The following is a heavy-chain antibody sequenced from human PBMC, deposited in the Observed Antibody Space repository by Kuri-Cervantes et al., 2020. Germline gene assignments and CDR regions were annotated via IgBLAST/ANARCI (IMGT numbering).Heavy chain of an antibody. D-gene: IGHD5-12*01. Sequence: SETLSLTCTVSGGSISSYYWSWIRQPAGKGLEWIGRIYTSGRTNYNPSLKSRVTMSVDTSKNQFSLKLSSVTAADTAVYYCASAWRDRDYYYGMDVWGQGTTVTVSS. J-gene: IGHJ6*02. CDR3: ASAWRDRDYYYGMDV. CDR1: GGSISSYY. CDR2: IYTSGRT. V-gene: IGHV4-4*07.